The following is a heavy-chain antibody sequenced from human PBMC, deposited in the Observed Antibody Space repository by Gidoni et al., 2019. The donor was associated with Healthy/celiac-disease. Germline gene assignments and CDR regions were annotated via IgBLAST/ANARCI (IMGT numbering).Heavy chain of an antibody. D-gene: IGHD6-19*01. J-gene: IGHJ5*02. CDR1: GSTFHSYA. V-gene: IGHV3-23*01. Sequence: EVHLLESGGGSVQPGGSMRLCCASSGSTFHSYAMSWVRQAPGKGLEWVSAISGSSGSTYYAESPKRRFTIFRDNSKNTPYLTMNSLRAEDTAVYYCAKDSSGWHKPNWFDPWGQGTLVTVSS. CDR2: ISGSSGST. CDR3: AKDSSGWHKPNWFDP.